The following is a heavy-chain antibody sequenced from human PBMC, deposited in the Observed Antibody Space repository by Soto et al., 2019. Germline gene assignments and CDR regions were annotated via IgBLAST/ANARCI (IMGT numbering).Heavy chain of an antibody. CDR1: GYTFTSYD. V-gene: IGHV1-8*01. D-gene: IGHD3-10*01. CDR2: MNPNSGNT. CDR3: AILIRSPMVRGVIMELDY. Sequence: QVQLVQSGAEVKKPGASVKVSCKASGYTFTSYDINWVRQATGQGLEWMGWMNPNSGNTGYAQKFQGRVTMTRNTSISTAYMELSSLRSEDTAVYYCAILIRSPMVRGVIMELDYWGQGTLVTVSS. J-gene: IGHJ4*02.